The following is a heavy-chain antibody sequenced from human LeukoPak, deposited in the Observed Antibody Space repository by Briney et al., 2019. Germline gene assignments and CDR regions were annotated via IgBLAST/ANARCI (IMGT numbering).Heavy chain of an antibody. J-gene: IGHJ3*02. CDR2: INSDGSST. V-gene: IGHV3-74*01. Sequence: GGSLRLSCAASGFTFSSYWMHWVRQAPGKGLVWVSRINSDGSSTSYADSVKGRFTISRDNAKNTLYLQMNSLRAEDTAVYYCAKDHPYDYVWGSYRYDAFDIWGQGTMVTVSS. CDR3: AKDHPYDYVWGSYRYDAFDI. D-gene: IGHD3-16*02. CDR1: GFTFSSYW.